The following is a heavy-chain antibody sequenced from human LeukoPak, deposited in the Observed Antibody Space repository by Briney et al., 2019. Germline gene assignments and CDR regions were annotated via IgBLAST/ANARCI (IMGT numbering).Heavy chain of an antibody. Sequence: SETLSLTCTVSGGSISSYYWSWIRQPPGKGLEWIGYIYYSGSANYNLSLKSRVTISVDTSKNQFSLNLSSVTAADTAVYYCARGYFYYYTDVWGKGTTVTVSS. CDR2: IYYSGSA. CDR3: ARGYFYYYTDV. J-gene: IGHJ6*03. V-gene: IGHV4-59*01. CDR1: GGSISSYY.